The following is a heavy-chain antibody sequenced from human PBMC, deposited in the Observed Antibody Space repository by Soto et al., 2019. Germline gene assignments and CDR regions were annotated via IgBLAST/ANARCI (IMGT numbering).Heavy chain of an antibody. CDR3: AKEYYDFWSGPDY. J-gene: IGHJ4*02. Sequence: LTVCRYPMCLVHKSPGKVLELVSAISGSVGSTYYADSVKGRFTISRDNSKNTLYLQMNSLRAEDTAVYYCAKEYYDFWSGPDYWGQGILITVSS. V-gene: IGHV3-23*01. D-gene: IGHD3-3*01. CDR2: ISGSVGST. CDR1: LTVCRYP.